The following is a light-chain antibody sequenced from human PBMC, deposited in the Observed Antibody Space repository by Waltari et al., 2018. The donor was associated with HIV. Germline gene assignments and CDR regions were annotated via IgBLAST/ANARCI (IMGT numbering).Light chain of an antibody. CDR3: VTWDDSLSGMV. Sequence: QSVLTQPPSASGTPGQRVTISCSGSSSNIENNNVNWYQQLPGTAPKLLIYSNNQRPSGAPDRISGSKSGTSASLAISGLQSEDEADYYCVTWDDSLSGMVFGGGTKLTVL. CDR2: SNN. J-gene: IGLJ2*01. CDR1: SSNIENNN. V-gene: IGLV1-44*01.